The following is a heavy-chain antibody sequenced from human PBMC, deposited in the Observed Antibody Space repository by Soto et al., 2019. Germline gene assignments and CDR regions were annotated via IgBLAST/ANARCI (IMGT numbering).Heavy chain of an antibody. J-gene: IGHJ4*02. V-gene: IGHV3-23*01. CDR1: GFTFSSYA. CDR2: ISASGGST. Sequence: PGGSLRLSCAASGFTFSSYAMSWVRQAPGKGLEWVSAISASGGSTYYADSVKGRFTISRDNSKNTLYLQLNSLRAEDTALYYCAKDIYISGWYRFDSWGQGTLVTVSS. CDR3: AKDIYISGWYRFDS. D-gene: IGHD6-19*01.